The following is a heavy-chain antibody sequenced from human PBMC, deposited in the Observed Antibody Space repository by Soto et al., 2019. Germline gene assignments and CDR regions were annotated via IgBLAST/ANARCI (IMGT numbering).Heavy chain of an antibody. D-gene: IGHD2-8*01. CDR1: GYTFTSYG. CDR3: ARDDCTNGVCYTLAY. CDR2: ISAYNGNT. J-gene: IGHJ4*02. V-gene: IGHV1-18*01. Sequence: SVKVSCTDSGYTFTSYGMSWVRQAPGQGLEWMGWISAYNGNTNYAQKLQGRVTMTTDTSTSTAYMELRSLRSDDTAVYYCARDDCTNGVCYTLAYWGQGTLVTVSS.